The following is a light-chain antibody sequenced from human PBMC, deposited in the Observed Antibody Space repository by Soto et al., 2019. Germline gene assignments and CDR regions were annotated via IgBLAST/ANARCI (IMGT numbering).Light chain of an antibody. Sequence: QSALTQPASVSGSPGQSITISCTGTTSDVGRYNYVSWYQQHPGKAPKLIIYDVSNRPSGVSNRFSGAKSGNTASLTISGLQADDEADYYCNSYTSSSTDVFGTGTKLTVL. CDR1: TSDVGRYNY. J-gene: IGLJ1*01. CDR2: DVS. V-gene: IGLV2-14*01. CDR3: NSYTSSSTDV.